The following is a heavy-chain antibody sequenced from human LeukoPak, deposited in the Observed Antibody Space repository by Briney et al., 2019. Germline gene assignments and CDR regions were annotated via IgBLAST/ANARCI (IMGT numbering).Heavy chain of an antibody. V-gene: IGHV3-66*01. CDR3: AREGRGTDAFDI. CDR2: IYSAGSI. D-gene: IGHD3-16*01. CDR1: GLIVSSNY. Sequence: GGSLRLSCVASGLIVSSNYMTWVRQAPGKGLEWVSIIYSAGSIDYADSVKGRFAISRDNSKNTVYLQMNNVTGADTAVYYCAREGRGTDAFDIWGQGTIVTVSS. J-gene: IGHJ3*02.